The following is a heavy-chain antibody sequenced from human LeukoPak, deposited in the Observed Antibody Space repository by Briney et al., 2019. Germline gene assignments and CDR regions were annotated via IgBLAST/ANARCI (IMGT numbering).Heavy chain of an antibody. CDR2: ISAYHGNT. Sequence: ASVKVSCKASGYTFTSYGISWVRQAPGQGLEWMGWISAYHGNTNYAQKLQGRVTMTTDTSTSTAYMELRSLRSDDTAVYYCARDLKGIVGATYFDYWGQGTLVTVSS. J-gene: IGHJ4*02. D-gene: IGHD1-26*01. CDR1: GYTFTSYG. CDR3: ARDLKGIVGATYFDY. V-gene: IGHV1-18*01.